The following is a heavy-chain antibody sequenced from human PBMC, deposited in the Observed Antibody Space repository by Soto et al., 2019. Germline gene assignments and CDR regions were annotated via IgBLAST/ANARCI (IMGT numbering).Heavy chain of an antibody. CDR3: VRRAQYCDGIGFHAVDI. D-gene: IGHD3-22*01. CDR1: GYNFNKYA. Sequence: EVQLLESGGGLRQPGGSLRLSCVASGYNFNKYAVSWVRQAPGKGLEWVSAISSGGDNTHYADSVKGRFTITRDNSKNMLYREMNSLTVEDTAVYYCVRRAQYCDGIGFHAVDIWGQGTRVTVSS. CDR2: ISSGGDNT. J-gene: IGHJ3*02. V-gene: IGHV3-23*01.